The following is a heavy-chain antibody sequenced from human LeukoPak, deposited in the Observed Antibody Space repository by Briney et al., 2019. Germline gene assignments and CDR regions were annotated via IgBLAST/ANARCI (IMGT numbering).Heavy chain of an antibody. J-gene: IGHJ4*02. CDR2: INHSGST. CDR1: GGSFSGYY. V-gene: IGHV4-34*01. D-gene: IGHD5-18*01. CDR3: ARSPGIQFLDY. Sequence: PSETLSLTCAVSGGSFSGYYWSWIRQAPGKGLEWIGEINHSGSTNYNPSLKSRVTISTDTSKNQFSLKLTSVTAADTAVYYCARSPGIQFLDYWGQGTLVTVSS.